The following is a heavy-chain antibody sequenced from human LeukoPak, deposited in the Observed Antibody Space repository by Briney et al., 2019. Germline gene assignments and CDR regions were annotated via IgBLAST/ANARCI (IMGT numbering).Heavy chain of an antibody. J-gene: IGHJ4*02. CDR1: GFTFSSYA. D-gene: IGHD3-10*01. CDR2: ISYDGSSK. Sequence: GGSLRLSCAASGFTFSSYAMHWVRQAPGKGLEWVAVISYDGSSKYYADSVKGRFTISRDNSKNTLYLQMNSLRAEDTAVYYCARDYSGAMVRGVIIGGFDYWGQGTLVTVSS. CDR3: ARDYSGAMVRGVIIGGFDY. V-gene: IGHV3-30*04.